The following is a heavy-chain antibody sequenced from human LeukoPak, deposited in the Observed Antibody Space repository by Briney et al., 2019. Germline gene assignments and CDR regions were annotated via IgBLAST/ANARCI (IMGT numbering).Heavy chain of an antibody. CDR1: GFTFSSYA. J-gene: IGHJ4*02. CDR3: ASTNPGYFDY. Sequence: GRSLRLSCAASGFTFSSYAMHWVRQAPGKGQEWVAVISYDGSNKYYADSVKGRFTISRDNAKNSLYLQMNSLRAEDTAVYYCASTNPGYFDYWGQGTLVTVSS. V-gene: IGHV3-30*04. CDR2: ISYDGSNK. D-gene: IGHD1-14*01.